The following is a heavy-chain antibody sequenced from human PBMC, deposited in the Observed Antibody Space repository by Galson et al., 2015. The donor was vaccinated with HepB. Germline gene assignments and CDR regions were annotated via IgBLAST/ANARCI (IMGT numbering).Heavy chain of an antibody. CDR2: IYWDNDA. V-gene: IGHV2-5*02. Sequence: PALVTPTQTLTLTCTFSGFSLRTTGVGVGWIRQPPRKALEWLALIYWDNDARYNPSLRNRVPITKDTSKNQVVLTMTNMDPVDTATYHCARLYSYDNNGYSRAFDNWGQGTLVTVSS. J-gene: IGHJ4*02. D-gene: IGHD3-22*01. CDR1: GFSLRTTGVG. CDR3: ARLYSYDNNGYSRAFDN.